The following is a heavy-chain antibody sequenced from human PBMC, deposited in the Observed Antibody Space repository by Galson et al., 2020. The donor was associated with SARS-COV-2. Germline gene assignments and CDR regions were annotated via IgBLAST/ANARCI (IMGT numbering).Heavy chain of an antibody. V-gene: IGHV2-70*01. J-gene: IGHJ3*02. Sequence: SGPTLVKPTQTLTLTCTFSGFSLSTSGMCVSWIRQPPGKALEWLALIDWDDDKYYSTSLKTRLTISKDTSKNQVVLTMTNMDPVDTATYYCARMNYDIWAGGLMRVFDIWGQGTMVTVSS. D-gene: IGHD3-9*01. CDR1: GFSLSTSGMC. CDR2: IDWDDDK. CDR3: ARMNYDIWAGGLMRVFDI.